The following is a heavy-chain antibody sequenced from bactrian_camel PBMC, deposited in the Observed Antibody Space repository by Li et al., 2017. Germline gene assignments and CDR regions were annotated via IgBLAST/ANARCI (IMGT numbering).Heavy chain of an antibody. D-gene: IGHD2*01. CDR3: AADVPLSGDWRPAGSVVVVTGTNPIRYNL. CDR1: PYTGSFC. Sequence: DVQLVESGGGSVQAGGSLRLSCAASPYTGSFCMGWFRQAPGKERVLVASISTGARSTFYADSVKGRFTISRDNSKNAVYLQMDNLKPEDTAMYYCAADVPLSGDWRPAGSVVVVTGTNPIRYNLWGQGTQVTVS. V-gene: IGHV3S40*01. J-gene: IGHJ4*01. CDR2: ISTGARST.